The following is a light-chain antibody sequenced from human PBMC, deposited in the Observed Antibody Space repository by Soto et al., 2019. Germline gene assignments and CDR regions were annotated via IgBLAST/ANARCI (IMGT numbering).Light chain of an antibody. CDR1: QCISAY. J-gene: IGKJ1*01. CDR3: QQSFHSSWT. V-gene: IGKV1-39*01. Sequence: DIQMTQSPSSLSASVGDRVTISCRASQCISAYLNWYQQKPGRAPPLLISGSSNLLTGVPSRFSGSGSGTEFTLTISSLQPDDFATYYCQQSFHSSWTFGQGTKV. CDR2: GSS.